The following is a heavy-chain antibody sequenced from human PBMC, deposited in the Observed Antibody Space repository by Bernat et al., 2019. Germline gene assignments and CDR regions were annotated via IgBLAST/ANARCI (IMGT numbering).Heavy chain of an antibody. CDR1: GFTFDDYG. J-gene: IGHJ4*02. CDR3: ARRTNWNDPDLHYYFDY. CDR2: INWNGGST. D-gene: IGHD1-1*01. V-gene: IGHV3-20*04. Sequence: EVQLVESGGGVVRPGGSLRLSCAASGFTFDDYGMSWVRQAPGKGLEWVSGINWNGGSTGYADSVKGRFTISRDNAKNSLYLQMNSLRAEDTALYYCARRTNWNDPDLHYYFDYWGQGTLVTVSS.